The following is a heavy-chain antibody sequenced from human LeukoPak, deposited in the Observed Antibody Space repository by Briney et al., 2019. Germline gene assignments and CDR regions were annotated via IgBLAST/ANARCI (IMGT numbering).Heavy chain of an antibody. Sequence: PGGSLRLSCAASGFTFSSDWMNWVRQAPGKGLEWVANINQGGSVKNYVDSVKGRFTISRDNAKNSLYLQMNSLRAEDTAVYYCARQARFLEWFKSRYYYYMDVWGKGTTVTVSS. V-gene: IGHV3-7*01. D-gene: IGHD3-3*01. CDR3: ARQARFLEWFKSRYYYYMDV. J-gene: IGHJ6*03. CDR2: INQGGSVK. CDR1: GFTFSSDW.